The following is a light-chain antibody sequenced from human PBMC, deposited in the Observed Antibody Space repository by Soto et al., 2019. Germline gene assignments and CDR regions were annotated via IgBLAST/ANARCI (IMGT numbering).Light chain of an antibody. CDR2: GAS. CDR1: ESMSNC. CDR3: QHYNSYSEA. Sequence: IQMPQSPSTLSASVGDRVTITCLASESMSNCLAWYQQKPGKAPKLLISGASSLQSGVPSRFSGSASGTEFTLTISSLQPDDFATYYCQHYNSYSEAFGQGTKVDIK. V-gene: IGKV1-5*01. J-gene: IGKJ1*01.